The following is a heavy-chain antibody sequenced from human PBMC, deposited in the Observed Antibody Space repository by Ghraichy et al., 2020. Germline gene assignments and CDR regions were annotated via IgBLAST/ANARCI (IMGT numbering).Heavy chain of an antibody. Sequence: SETLSLTCTVSGGSISSSSYYWGWIRQPPGKGLEWIGSIYYSGSTYYNPSLKSRVTISVDTSKNQFSLKLSSVTAADTAVYYCARHTPTYYYGSGNYPYYFDYWGQGTLVTVSS. CDR2: IYYSGST. D-gene: IGHD3-10*01. V-gene: IGHV4-39*01. J-gene: IGHJ4*02. CDR1: GGSISSSSYY. CDR3: ARHTPTYYYGSGNYPYYFDY.